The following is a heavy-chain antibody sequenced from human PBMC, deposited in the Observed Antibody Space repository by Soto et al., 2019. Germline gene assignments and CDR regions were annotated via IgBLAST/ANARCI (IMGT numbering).Heavy chain of an antibody. J-gene: IGHJ5*02. D-gene: IGHD4-17*01. Sequence: QVQLQESGPGLVKPSETLSLTCTVSGGSISNYYWTWIRQPPGKGLEWIGYVYYSGTTSYNPSLKSRVTISVDTSKNQFSLKLSSVTAADTDVYYCAKLPWADYGGIFDPWGQGTLVTVSS. V-gene: IGHV4-59*01. CDR1: GGSISNYY. CDR2: VYYSGTT. CDR3: AKLPWADYGGIFDP.